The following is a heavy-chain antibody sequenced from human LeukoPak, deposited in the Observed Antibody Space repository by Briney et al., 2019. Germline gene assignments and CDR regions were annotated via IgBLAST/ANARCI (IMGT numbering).Heavy chain of an antibody. Sequence: GASVKVSCKASGYNMDNFGIAWVRQAPGQGLEWMGWISAYSGDPNYAQKFQGRVTLTTAYMELRNLRSDGTAVYYCARYDADVLFGYYYFDYWGQGTLVTVSS. CDR2: ISAYSGDP. D-gene: IGHD3-9*01. CDR3: ARYDADVLFGYYYFDY. V-gene: IGHV1-18*01. J-gene: IGHJ4*01. CDR1: GYNMDNFG.